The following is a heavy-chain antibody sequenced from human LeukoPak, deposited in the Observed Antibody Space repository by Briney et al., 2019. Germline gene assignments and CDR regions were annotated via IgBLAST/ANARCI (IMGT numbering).Heavy chain of an antibody. CDR3: ARAGVWLPAV. V-gene: IGHV4-4*02. CDR1: GASISSDKW. Sequence: SGTLSLTCAVSGASISSDKWWSWVRPPPGKGLEWIGEINHSGNTNYSPSLKSRVTMSTDKSKNEFSLRLTSVTAADTAVYYCARAGVWLPAVWGQGTLVTASS. CDR2: INHSGNT. J-gene: IGHJ4*02. D-gene: IGHD3-9*01.